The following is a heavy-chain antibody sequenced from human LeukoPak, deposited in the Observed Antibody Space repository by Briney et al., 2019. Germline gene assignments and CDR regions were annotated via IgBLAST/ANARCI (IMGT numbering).Heavy chain of an antibody. D-gene: IGHD1-26*01. V-gene: IGHV1-69*16. J-gene: IGHJ4*02. CDR1: GGTFSSYT. Sequence: ASVKVSCKXSGGTFSSYTISWVRQAPGQGLEWMGRIIPILGIANYAQKFQGRVTITTDESTSTAYMELSSLRSEDTAVYYCASDGSYYGPLGNWGQGTLVTVSS. CDR3: ASDGSYYGPLGN. CDR2: IIPILGIA.